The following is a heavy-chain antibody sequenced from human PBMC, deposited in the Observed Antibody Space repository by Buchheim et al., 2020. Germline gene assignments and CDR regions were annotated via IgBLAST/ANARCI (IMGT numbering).Heavy chain of an antibody. V-gene: IGHV3-23*01. CDR3: ARDRGNSTTWYEFLEN. J-gene: IGHJ4*02. CDR1: GFTFSGFA. Sequence: EVQLLESGGGLVQPGGSLRLSCAASGFTFSGFAMSWVRQAPGKRLEWVSAFSGSGASKYYADSVRGRFNISRDNSKNTLYLRMNSMRAEDTAVYYCARDRGNSTTWYEFLENWGQGTL. D-gene: IGHD2-2*01. CDR2: FSGSGASK.